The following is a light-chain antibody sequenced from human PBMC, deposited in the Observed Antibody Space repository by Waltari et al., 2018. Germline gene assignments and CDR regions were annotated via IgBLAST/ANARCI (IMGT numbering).Light chain of an antibody. CDR2: DVT. CDR1: SSDVGDYNY. CDR3: SSYTGSSTWV. V-gene: IGLV2-14*03. J-gene: IGLJ3*02. Sequence: QSALTQPASVSGSPGQAITISCTGTSSDVGDYNYVSWYQQYPGKAPKLMIYDVTRRPAGVSSRFAGSKSVNTASLTISGLQAEDEAEYYCSSYTGSSTWVFGGGTKLTVL.